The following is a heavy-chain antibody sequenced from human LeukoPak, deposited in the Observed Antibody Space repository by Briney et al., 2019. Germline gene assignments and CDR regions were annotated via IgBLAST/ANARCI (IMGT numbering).Heavy chain of an antibody. D-gene: IGHD2-15*01. CDR1: GGTFISYA. CDR3: ARHAGVVVAATGELDY. V-gene: IGHV1-69*04. Sequence: SVKVSCKASGGTFISYAISWVRQAPGQGLEWMGRIIPILSIANYAQKFQGRVTITADKSTSTAYMELSSLRSEDTAVYYCARHAGVVVAATGELDYWGEGTLVTVSS. J-gene: IGHJ4*02. CDR2: IIPILSIA.